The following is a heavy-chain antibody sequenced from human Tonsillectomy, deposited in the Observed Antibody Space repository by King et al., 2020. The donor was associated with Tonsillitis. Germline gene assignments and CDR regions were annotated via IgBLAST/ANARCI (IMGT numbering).Heavy chain of an antibody. CDR3: ARITGTALDH. J-gene: IGHJ4*02. D-gene: IGHD1-1*01. Sequence: QLVQSGGGVVQPGRSLRLSCVGSGFSFSDYRVHWVRQAPGKGLEWVAVISYDGRLKDYGDSVKGRFTISRDNSKNTLYLQMNTLRAEDTAVYYCARITGTALDHWGQGTLVTVSS. CDR2: ISYDGRLK. V-gene: IGHV3-30*03. CDR1: GFSFSDYR.